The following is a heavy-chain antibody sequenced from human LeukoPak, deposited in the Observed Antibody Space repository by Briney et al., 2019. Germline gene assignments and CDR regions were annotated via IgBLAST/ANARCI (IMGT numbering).Heavy chain of an antibody. J-gene: IGHJ4*02. CDR3: ARERETYNGY. D-gene: IGHD1-1*01. CDR2: IKRDGSET. V-gene: IGHV3-7*01. CDR1: GFTFSTFW. Sequence: GGSLRLSCAVSGFTFSTFWMTWVRQAPGKGLEWVGNIKRDGSETYYVASVRGRFTISRDNAKNSLYLQMNSLRAEDTAVYFCARERETYNGYWGKGTLVTVSS.